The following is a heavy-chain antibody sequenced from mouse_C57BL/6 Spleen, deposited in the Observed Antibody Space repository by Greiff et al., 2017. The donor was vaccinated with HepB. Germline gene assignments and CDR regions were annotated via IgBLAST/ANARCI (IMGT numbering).Heavy chain of an antibody. CDR3: ATNYYGSSYWYFDV. Sequence: EVQRVESGGGLVKPGGSLKLSCAASGFTFSDYGMPWVRQAPEKGLEWVAYISSGSSTIYYADTVKGRFTISRDNAKNTLFLQMTRLRSEDTAMYYCATNYYGSSYWYFDVWGTGTTVTVSS. J-gene: IGHJ1*03. V-gene: IGHV5-17*01. D-gene: IGHD1-1*01. CDR1: GFTFSDYG. CDR2: ISSGSSTI.